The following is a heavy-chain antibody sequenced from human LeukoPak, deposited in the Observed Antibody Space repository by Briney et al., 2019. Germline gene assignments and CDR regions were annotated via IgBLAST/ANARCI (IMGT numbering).Heavy chain of an antibody. Sequence: GGSLRLSCEASGFTFSAYAMTWVRQAPGKGLEWVSSIGSDNKPHYSESVKGRFAISRDNSKNTLYLQMNSLRAEDTAVYYCARGASSTIIDYWGQGTLVTVSS. CDR2: IGSDNKP. CDR3: ARGASSTIIDY. CDR1: GFTFSAYA. V-gene: IGHV3-23*05. J-gene: IGHJ4*02. D-gene: IGHD2-2*01.